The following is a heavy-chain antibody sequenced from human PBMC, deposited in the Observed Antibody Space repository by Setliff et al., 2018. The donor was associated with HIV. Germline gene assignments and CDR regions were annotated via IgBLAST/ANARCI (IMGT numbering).Heavy chain of an antibody. Sequence: AGGSLRLSCAASGFTFSTYAMSWVRQAPGKGLEWVAIIYSGGSSTYYADSVKGRFTISRHNSKNTLYLQMNSLKTEDTAVYFCTRGVVLGSGSYYTKYWGQGTLVTVSS. CDR2: IYSGGSST. J-gene: IGHJ4*02. V-gene: IGHV3-23*03. D-gene: IGHD3-10*01. CDR3: TRGVVLGSGSYYTKY. CDR1: GFTFSTYA.